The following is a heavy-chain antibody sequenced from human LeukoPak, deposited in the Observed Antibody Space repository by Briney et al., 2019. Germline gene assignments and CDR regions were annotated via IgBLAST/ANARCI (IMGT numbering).Heavy chain of an antibody. Sequence: SQTLSLTCAISGDSVSSNSAAWNWIRQSPSRGLEWLGRTYYRSKWYNDYAVSVKSRITINPDTSKNQFSLKLSSVTAADTAVYYCARGRFEEAVAAPYFDYWGQGTLVTVSS. V-gene: IGHV6-1*01. CDR3: ARGRFEEAVAAPYFDY. J-gene: IGHJ4*02. CDR2: TYYRSKWYN. CDR1: GDSVSSNSAA. D-gene: IGHD6-19*01.